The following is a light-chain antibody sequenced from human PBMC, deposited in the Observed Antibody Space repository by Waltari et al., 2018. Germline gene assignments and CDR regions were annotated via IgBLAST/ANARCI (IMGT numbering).Light chain of an antibody. CDR3: QLYNSFSGT. Sequence: DIQMTQSPSTLSASVGDRVTITCRASQSTSTWLAWYQQKPGKAPKLLIYDASTLERGVPSKFSGSGSGTEFTLTISSLQPDDFATYYCQLYNSFSGTFGQGTEVEIK. CDR1: QSTSTW. CDR2: DAS. V-gene: IGKV1-5*01. J-gene: IGKJ1*01.